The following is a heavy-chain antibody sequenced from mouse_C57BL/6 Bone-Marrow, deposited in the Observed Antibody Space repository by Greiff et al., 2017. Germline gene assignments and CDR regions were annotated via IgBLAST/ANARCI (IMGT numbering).Heavy chain of an antibody. Sequence: QVQLQQSGPELVKPGASVKISCKASGYAFSSSRMNWVKQRPGKGLEWIGRIYPGDGDTNYNGKFKGKATLTADKSSSTAYMQLSSLTSEDSAVYFCARGGNYEFAYWGQGTLVTVSA. V-gene: IGHV1-82*01. CDR2: IYPGDGDT. D-gene: IGHD2-1*01. CDR1: GYAFSSSR. J-gene: IGHJ3*01. CDR3: ARGGNYEFAY.